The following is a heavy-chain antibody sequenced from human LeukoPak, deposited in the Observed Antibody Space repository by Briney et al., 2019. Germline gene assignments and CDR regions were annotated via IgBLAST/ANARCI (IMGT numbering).Heavy chain of an antibody. D-gene: IGHD2-8*01. Sequence: GESLKISCKASGYSFTSYWIGWLRQMPGQGLEWMGIIYPGDSDTRYSPSFQGQVTISADKSISTAYLRWSSLKASDIAMYYCARVSDHYFDYWGQGTLSTVSS. CDR2: IYPGDSDT. CDR1: GYSFTSYW. J-gene: IGHJ4*02. CDR3: ARVSDHYFDY. V-gene: IGHV5-51*01.